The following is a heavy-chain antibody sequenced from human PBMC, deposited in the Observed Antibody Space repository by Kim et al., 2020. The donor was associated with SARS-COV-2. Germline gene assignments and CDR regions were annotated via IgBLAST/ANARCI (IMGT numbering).Heavy chain of an antibody. V-gene: IGHV4-59*01. D-gene: IGHD6-19*01. Sequence: YNPPLQSRVTLTVDTSKNQFSLKLSSVTAADTAVYYCARESYSSGCFDTWGQGTLVIVSS. CDR3: ARESYSSGCFDT. J-gene: IGHJ5*02.